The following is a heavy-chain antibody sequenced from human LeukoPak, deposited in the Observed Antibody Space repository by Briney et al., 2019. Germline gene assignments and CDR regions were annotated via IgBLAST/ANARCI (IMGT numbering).Heavy chain of an antibody. J-gene: IGHJ4*02. CDR2: INPNSGGT. D-gene: IGHD2-2*01. V-gene: IGHV1-2*02. CDR1: GYTFTGYY. Sequence: ASVKVSCKASGYTFTGYYMHWVRQAPGQGLEWMGWINPNSGGTNYAQKFQGRVTMTRDTSISTAYMELSRLRSDDTAVYYCARASRYCSSTSCLYYFDYGGQGTLVTVSS. CDR3: ARASRYCSSTSCLYYFDY.